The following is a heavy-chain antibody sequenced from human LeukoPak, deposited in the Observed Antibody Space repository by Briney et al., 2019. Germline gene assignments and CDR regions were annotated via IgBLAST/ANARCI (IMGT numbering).Heavy chain of an antibody. J-gene: IGHJ4*02. D-gene: IGHD5-12*01. CDR1: GDSISSYY. CDR3: AREGRQGYVYFDC. CDR2: INYSGNT. Sequence: TSETLSLTCTVSGDSISSYYWSWIRQPPGKGLEWMGYINYSGNTNYNPSLKSRVTISVDTSKNQFSLRLTSVTAADTAVYYCAREGRQGYVYFDCWGQGTLVTVSS. V-gene: IGHV4-59*01.